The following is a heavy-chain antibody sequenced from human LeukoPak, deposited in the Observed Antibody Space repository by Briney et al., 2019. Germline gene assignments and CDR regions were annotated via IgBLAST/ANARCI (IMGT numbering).Heavy chain of an antibody. D-gene: IGHD3-10*01. CDR2: ISSSSSTI. J-gene: IGHJ4*02. CDR3: ARVLLGYFDY. CDR1: GFSFSSNS. V-gene: IGHV3-48*01. Sequence: GGSLRLSCAASGFSFSSNSMNWVRQAPGKGLEWVSYISSSSSTIYYADSVKGRFTISRDNAKNSLYLQMNSLRAEDTAVYYCARVLLGYFDYWGQGTLVTVSS.